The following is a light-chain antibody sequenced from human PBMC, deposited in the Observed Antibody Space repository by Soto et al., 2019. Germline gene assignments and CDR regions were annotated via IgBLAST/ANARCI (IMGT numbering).Light chain of an antibody. J-gene: IGKJ4*01. CDR2: DAS. V-gene: IGKV3-11*01. CDR3: QQRTNWQALT. CDR1: QSVSNY. Sequence: EIVLTQSPATLSLSPGERATLSCRASQSVSNYLAWYQQKPGQAPRLLIYDASNRATGIPARFSGSGSGTDFTLTISSLDPEDFVVYYCQQRTNWQALTFGGGTKVEIK.